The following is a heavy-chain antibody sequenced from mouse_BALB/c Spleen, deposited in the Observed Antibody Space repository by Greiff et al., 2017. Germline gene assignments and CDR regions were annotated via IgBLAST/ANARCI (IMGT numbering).Heavy chain of an antibody. CDR1: GYTFTSYW. V-gene: IGHV1-69*02. CDR2: IYPSDSYT. Sequence: QVQLQQPGAELVRPGASVKLSCKASGYTFTSYWINWVKQRPGQGLEWIGNIYPSDSYTNYNQKFKDKATLTVDKSSSTAYMQLSSPTSEDSAVYYCTRENGSSHYYAMDYWGQGTSVTVSS. CDR3: TRENGSSHYYAMDY. J-gene: IGHJ4*01. D-gene: IGHD1-1*01.